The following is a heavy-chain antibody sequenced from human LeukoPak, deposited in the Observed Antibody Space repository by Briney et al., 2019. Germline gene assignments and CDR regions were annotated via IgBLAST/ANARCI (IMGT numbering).Heavy chain of an antibody. CDR2: IYYSGST. V-gene: IGHV4-39*07. Sequence: SETLSLTCTVSDGSISSSSYYWGWIRQPPGKGLESIGSIYYSGSTYYNPSLKSRVTISIDTSKNQFSLKLSSVTAADTAVYYCARLWMTDAFDIWGQGTMVTVSS. D-gene: IGHD2-21*01. CDR3: ARLWMTDAFDI. CDR1: DGSISSSSYY. J-gene: IGHJ3*02.